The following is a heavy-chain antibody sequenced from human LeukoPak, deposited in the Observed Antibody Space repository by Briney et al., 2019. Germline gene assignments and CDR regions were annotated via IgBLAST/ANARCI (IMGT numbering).Heavy chain of an antibody. Sequence: PSETLSLAYTVSGGSISILYWSWIRQPPGKGLEWIVYIFYNGSTSYNPSLETRDTISVDMSKTQFPGNLRSVTAAHTPVFSCARHGYSGYDHLTGGEGPLLTVSS. CDR2: IFYNGST. CDR1: GGSISILY. J-gene: IGHJ4*02. CDR3: ARHGYSGYDHLT. V-gene: IGHV4-59*08. D-gene: IGHD5-12*01.